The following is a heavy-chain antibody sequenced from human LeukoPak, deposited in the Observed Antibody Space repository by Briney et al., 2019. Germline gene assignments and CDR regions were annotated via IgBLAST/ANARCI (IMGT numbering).Heavy chain of an antibody. CDR3: ARVDHCSSTSCPTYLKQLVRPGWFDP. D-gene: IGHD2-2*01. V-gene: IGHV4-39*07. CDR1: GGSISSSSYY. J-gene: IGHJ5*02. Sequence: SETLSLTCTVSGGSISSSSYYWGWIRQPPGKGLEWIGSIYYSGSTYYNPSLKSRVTISVDTSKNQFSLKLSSVTAADTAVYYCARVDHCSSTSCPTYLKQLVRPGWFDPWGQGTLVTVSS. CDR2: IYYSGST.